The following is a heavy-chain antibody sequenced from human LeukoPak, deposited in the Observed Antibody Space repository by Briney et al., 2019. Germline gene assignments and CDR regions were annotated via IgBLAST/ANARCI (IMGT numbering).Heavy chain of an antibody. CDR1: GFTFSTYA. V-gene: IGHV3-23*01. CDR3: ARAEDSSSWYNLRPLTYFDY. Sequence: PGGSLRLSCAASGFTFSTYAVNWVRQAPGKGLEWVSTISGSGDSTYYADSVKGRFTISRDNSKDTLYLQMSSVRVDDTAVYYCARAEDSSSWYNLRPLTYFDYWGQGTLVTVSS. J-gene: IGHJ4*02. D-gene: IGHD6-13*01. CDR2: ISGSGDST.